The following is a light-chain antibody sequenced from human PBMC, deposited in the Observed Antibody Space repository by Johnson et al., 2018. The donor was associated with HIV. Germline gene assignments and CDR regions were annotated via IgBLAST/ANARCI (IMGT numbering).Light chain of an antibody. CDR2: DTY. CDR1: SSNIGNNY. J-gene: IGLJ1*01. Sequence: SVLTQPPSVSAAPGQKVTISCSGSSSNIGNNYVSWYQQLPGTAPKLLIYDTYKRPSGIPDRFSGSKSGTSATLGITGLQTGDEADYYCGTWDSRLSAYGFGAGNNVTVL. CDR3: GTWDSRLSAYG. V-gene: IGLV1-51*01.